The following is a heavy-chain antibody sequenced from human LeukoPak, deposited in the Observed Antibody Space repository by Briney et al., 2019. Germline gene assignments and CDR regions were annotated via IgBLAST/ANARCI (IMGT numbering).Heavy chain of an antibody. CDR3: AKSDSSSWYDYYYGMDV. J-gene: IGHJ6*02. CDR1: GFTFSSYG. V-gene: IGHV3-30*18. Sequence: TGGSLRLSCAASGFTFSSYGMHWVRQAPGKGLEWVAVISYDGSNKYYADSVEGRFTISRDNSKNTLYLQMNSLRAEDTAVYYCAKSDSSSWYDYYYGMDVWGQGTTVTVSS. CDR2: ISYDGSNK. D-gene: IGHD6-13*01.